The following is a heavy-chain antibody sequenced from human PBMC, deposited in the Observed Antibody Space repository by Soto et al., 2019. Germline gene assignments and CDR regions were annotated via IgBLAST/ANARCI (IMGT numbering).Heavy chain of an antibody. CDR3: APLSVSLSGPYGIQV. V-gene: IGHV4-39*01. Sequence: SETLSLTCSVSGYSVTSSDYYWAWIRQPPGKGLEWIGSMFYSGLTYYNPSLKSRVTLSVDTSKNQFSVRLNSVTAADTAVYYCAPLSVSLSGPYGIQVWGQGTTGTVS. D-gene: IGHD2-15*01. CDR1: GYSVTSSDYY. CDR2: MFYSGLT. J-gene: IGHJ6*02.